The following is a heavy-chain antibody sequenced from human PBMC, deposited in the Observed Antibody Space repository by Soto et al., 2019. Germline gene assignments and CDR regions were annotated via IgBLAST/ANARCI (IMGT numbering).Heavy chain of an antibody. CDR1: GYTYTEYP. CDR3: TRSYERRN. Sequence: ASVKVSCKTSGYTYTEYPIHWVRQAPGQGLEWMGWINVGNGNAKYSQKFQGRVTMTRDTSASTVYMELSSLGSEDTAVYNCTRSYERRNGGREILLTFS. D-gene: IGHD3-3*01. V-gene: IGHV1-3*01. CDR2: INVGNGNA. J-gene: IGHJ2*01.